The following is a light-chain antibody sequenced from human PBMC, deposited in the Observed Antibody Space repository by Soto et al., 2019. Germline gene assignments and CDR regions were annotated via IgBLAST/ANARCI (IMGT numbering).Light chain of an antibody. Sequence: DIQMTQSPSTLSASVGDRVTITCRASQNVNTWLAWYQQKPGKAPKVLIYKASSLQSGAPSRFSGSGSGTEFTLTISSLQPDDFATYYCQQYNTLPPYTLGQGTKVEIK. CDR3: QQYNTLPPYT. CDR2: KAS. J-gene: IGKJ2*01. V-gene: IGKV1-5*03. CDR1: QNVNTW.